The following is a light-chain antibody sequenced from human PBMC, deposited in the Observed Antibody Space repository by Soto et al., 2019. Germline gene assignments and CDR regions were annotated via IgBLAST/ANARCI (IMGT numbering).Light chain of an antibody. CDR3: QQYGYSPIT. Sequence: EIVLTQAPGTLSLSPGERATLSRRASQSVSSSHLAWYQHKPGQAPRLLIYAASSRATGSPDRFSGGGSGTDFTLTISRLEPEEFAVYDCQQYGYSPITFGQGTRLEIK. J-gene: IGKJ5*01. V-gene: IGKV3-20*01. CDR2: AAS. CDR1: QSVSSSH.